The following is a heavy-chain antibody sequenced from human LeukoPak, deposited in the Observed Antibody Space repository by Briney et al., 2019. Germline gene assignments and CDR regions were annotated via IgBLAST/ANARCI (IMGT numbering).Heavy chain of an antibody. D-gene: IGHD3-22*01. J-gene: IGHJ4*02. V-gene: IGHV3-49*03. CDR3: TRAGLVVVIGSIDY. Sequence: GGSLRLSCTASGFTFGDYAMSWFRQAPGKGLECVGFIRSKAYGGTTEYAASVKGRFTISRDDSKSIAYLQMNSLKTEDTAVYYCTRAGLVVVIGSIDYWGRGTLVTVSS. CDR2: IRSKAYGGTT. CDR1: GFTFGDYA.